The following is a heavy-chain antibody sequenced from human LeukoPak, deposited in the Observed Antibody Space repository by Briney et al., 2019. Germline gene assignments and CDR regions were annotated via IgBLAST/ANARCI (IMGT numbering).Heavy chain of an antibody. CDR3: TRRGVVPAATFDY. CDR2: IRGKANSYET. Sequence: PGGSLRLSCAASGFTFSDSAMHWVRQASGKGLEWVGRIRGKANSYETSYAASVKGRFTISRDDSKNTAFLQMNSLKTEDTAVYYCTRRGVVPAATFDYWGQGTLVTVSS. CDR1: GFTFSDSA. V-gene: IGHV3-73*01. J-gene: IGHJ4*02. D-gene: IGHD2-2*01.